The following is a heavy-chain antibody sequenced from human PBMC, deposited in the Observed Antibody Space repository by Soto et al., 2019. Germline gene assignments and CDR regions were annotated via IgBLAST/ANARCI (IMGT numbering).Heavy chain of an antibody. CDR1: GFTFSSYG. CDR2: ISYDGSNK. D-gene: IGHD3-9*01. CDR3: AKASVRYFDWLLSSYYFDY. Sequence: GGSLRLSCAASGFTFSSYGMHWVRQAPGKGLEWVAVISYDGSNKYYADSVKGRFTISRDNSKNTLYLQMNSLRAEDTAVYYCAKASVRYFDWLLSSYYFDYWGQGTLVTISS. V-gene: IGHV3-30*18. J-gene: IGHJ4*02.